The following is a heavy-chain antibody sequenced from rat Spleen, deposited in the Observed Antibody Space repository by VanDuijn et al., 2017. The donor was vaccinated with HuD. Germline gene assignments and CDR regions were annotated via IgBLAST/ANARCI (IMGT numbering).Heavy chain of an antibody. D-gene: IGHD1-9*01. CDR2: ISTTGGNT. Sequence: EVQLVESGGGLVQPGRSTKLSCAASGFTFTGFPMAWVRQAPAKGLEWVATISTTGGNTYYRDSVEGRFTISRDDAKSTLYLQMDSLKSEDTASYYCARHGYTRYYFDYWGQGVMVTVSS. J-gene: IGHJ2*01. CDR3: ARHGYTRYYFDY. CDR1: GFTFTGFP. V-gene: IGHV5-46*01.